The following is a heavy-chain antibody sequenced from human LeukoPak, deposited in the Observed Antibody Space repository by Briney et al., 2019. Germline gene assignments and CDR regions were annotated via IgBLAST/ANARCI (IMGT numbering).Heavy chain of an antibody. D-gene: IGHD2/OR15-2a*01. J-gene: IGHJ4*02. CDR1: GFTFNNYG. Sequence: GGSLRLSCAASGFTFNNYGMSCVRQAPGKGLEWVSAISGSGDSTYYADSVKGRFTISRDNSKNTLYLQVNSLRAEDTAVYYCVLRTPGNYLDYWGQGTLVTVSS. CDR3: VLRTPGNYLDY. CDR2: ISGSGDST. V-gene: IGHV3-23*01.